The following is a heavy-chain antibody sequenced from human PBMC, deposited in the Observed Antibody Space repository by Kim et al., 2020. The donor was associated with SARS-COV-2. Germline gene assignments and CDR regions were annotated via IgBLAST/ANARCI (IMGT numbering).Heavy chain of an antibody. V-gene: IGHV4-59*01. D-gene: IGHD1-26*01. CDR1: GGSISSYY. CDR3: AREGISGSYLAFDI. Sequence: SETLSLTCTVSGGSISSYYWSWIRQPPGKGLEWIGYIYYSGSTNYNPSLKSRVTISVDTSKNQFSLKLSSVTAADTAVYYCAREGISGSYLAFDIWGQGTMVTVSS. CDR2: IYYSGST. J-gene: IGHJ3*02.